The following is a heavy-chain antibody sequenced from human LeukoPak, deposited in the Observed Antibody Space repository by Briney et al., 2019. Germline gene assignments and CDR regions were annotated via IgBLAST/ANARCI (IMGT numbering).Heavy chain of an antibody. V-gene: IGHV3-11*01. J-gene: IGHJ4*02. D-gene: IGHD4-11*01. CDR3: ARGMTNPFDY. CDR2: ISSSGSTI. CDR1: GFTFSDYY. Sequence: PGGSLRLSCAASGFTFSDYYMNWIRQAPGKGLEWISYISSSGSTIYYADSVKGRFTISRHNSENTLYLQMNSLRAEDTAVYYCARGMTNPFDYWGQGTLVTVSS.